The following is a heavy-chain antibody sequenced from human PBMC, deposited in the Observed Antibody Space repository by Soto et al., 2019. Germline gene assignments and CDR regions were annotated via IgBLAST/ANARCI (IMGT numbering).Heavy chain of an antibody. D-gene: IGHD3-10*01. CDR2: ISSSSSYT. V-gene: IGHV3-11*05. CDR3: ARASGESYFDY. Sequence: GSLRLSCAASGFTFSDYYMSWIRQAPGKGLEWVSYISSSSSYTNYADSVKGRFTVSRDNAKNSLYLQMNSLRAEDTAVYYCARASGESYFDYWGQGTLVTVS. J-gene: IGHJ4*02. CDR1: GFTFSDYY.